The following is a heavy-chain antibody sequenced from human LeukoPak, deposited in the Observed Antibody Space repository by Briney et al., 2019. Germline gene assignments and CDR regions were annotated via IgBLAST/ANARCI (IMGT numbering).Heavy chain of an antibody. CDR3: ARNLYSSGWFDAFDI. CDR1: GGSISRYY. J-gene: IGHJ3*02. CDR2: IYTSGST. D-gene: IGHD6-19*01. V-gene: IGHV4-4*07. Sequence: SETLSLTCTVSGGSISRYYWSWLRQPAGKGLEWIGRIYTSGSTNYNPSLKSRVTMSVDTSKNQFSLKLTSVTAADTAVYYCARNLYSSGWFDAFDIWGQGTMVTVSS.